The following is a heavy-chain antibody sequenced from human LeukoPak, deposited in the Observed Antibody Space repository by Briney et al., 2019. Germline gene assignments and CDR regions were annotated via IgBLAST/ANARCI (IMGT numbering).Heavy chain of an antibody. CDR2: IRNKAYGGTA. CDR3: TREKRYFDWFQADY. Sequence: GGSLRLSCTASGFTFSDYAMSWFRQAPGKGLEWVGFIRNKAYGGTAEYAASVIGRFTISRDDSKTIAYLQMNSLKTEDTAVYYCTREKRYFDWFQADYWGQGTLVTVSS. CDR1: GFTFSDYA. V-gene: IGHV3-49*03. J-gene: IGHJ4*02. D-gene: IGHD3-9*01.